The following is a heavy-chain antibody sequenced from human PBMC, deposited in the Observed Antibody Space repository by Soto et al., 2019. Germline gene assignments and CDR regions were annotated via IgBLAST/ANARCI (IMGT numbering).Heavy chain of an antibody. J-gene: IGHJ6*02. Sequence: SETLSRTCTVSPGSGSSGDYFWSWLRPSPGKRLGWIAYIYYSGSTHYNPSLQSRDTIPVDTSQSQVSLTLTSMTAADAALYYCARSPNYYYYGFAVWGQGTAV. CDR2: IYYSGST. CDR1: PGSGSSGDYF. CDR3: ARSPNYYYYGFAV. D-gene: IGHD3-10*01. V-gene: IGHV4-61*08.